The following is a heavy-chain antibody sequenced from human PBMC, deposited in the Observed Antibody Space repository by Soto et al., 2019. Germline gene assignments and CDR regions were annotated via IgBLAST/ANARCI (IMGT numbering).Heavy chain of an antibody. Sequence: EVQLVESGGGLVQPGGSLRLSCEASGFTFSSYAMHWVRQAPGKGLEYVSAISSNGGSTYYANSVKGRFTISRDNSKNTLYLQMGSLRAEDMAVYYCARWGVIQVYGMDVWGQGTTVTVSS. V-gene: IGHV3-64*01. J-gene: IGHJ6*02. D-gene: IGHD2-21*01. CDR1: GFTFSSYA. CDR2: ISSNGGST. CDR3: ARWGVIQVYGMDV.